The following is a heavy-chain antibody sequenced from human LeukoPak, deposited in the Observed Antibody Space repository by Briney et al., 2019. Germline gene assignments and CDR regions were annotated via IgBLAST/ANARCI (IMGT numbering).Heavy chain of an antibody. CDR2: INPSGGST. J-gene: IGHJ6*02. CDR1: GYTFTSYY. CDR3: ARDRHDYYYGMDV. V-gene: IGHV1-46*01. Sequence: ASVKVSCKASGYTFTSYYMHWVRQAPGQGLEWMGIINPSGGSTSYAQKFQGRVTMTRDTSTSTVYMELSSLKSEDTAVYYCARDRHDYYYGMDVWGQGTTVTVSS.